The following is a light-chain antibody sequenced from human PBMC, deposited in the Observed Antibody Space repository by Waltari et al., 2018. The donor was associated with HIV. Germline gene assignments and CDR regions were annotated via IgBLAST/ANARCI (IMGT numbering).Light chain of an antibody. J-gene: IGKJ1*01. CDR3: QQYGSSPPWT. CDR2: GAS. V-gene: IGKV3-20*01. Sequence: EIVLTQSPGTLSLSPGERATLSCRASQSISSSYLDWYQQKPGRAPRLLIYGASRRATGIPDRFSGSGSGTDFTLTISRLEPEDFAVYYCQQYGSSPPWTFGQGTKVEIK. CDR1: QSISSSY.